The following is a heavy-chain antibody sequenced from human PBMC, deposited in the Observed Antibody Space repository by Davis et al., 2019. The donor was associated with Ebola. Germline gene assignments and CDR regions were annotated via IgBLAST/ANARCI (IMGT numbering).Heavy chain of an antibody. CDR1: GFTFSSYW. Sequence: GESLKISCAASGFTFSSYWMSWVRQAPGKGLEWVANIKQDGSEKYYVDSVKGRFTISRDNAKNSLYLQMNSLRDEDTAVYYCARDLSSSTPFDYWGQGTLVTVSS. D-gene: IGHD6-13*01. CDR3: ARDLSSSTPFDY. V-gene: IGHV3-7*01. CDR2: IKQDGSEK. J-gene: IGHJ4*02.